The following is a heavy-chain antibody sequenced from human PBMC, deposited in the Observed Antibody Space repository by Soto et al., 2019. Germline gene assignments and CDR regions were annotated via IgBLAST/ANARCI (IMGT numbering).Heavy chain of an antibody. V-gene: IGHV3-15*01. D-gene: IGHD3-22*01. CDR2: IKSKTDGGTT. Sequence: GGSLRLSCAASGFTFSNAWMSWVRQAPGKGLEWVGRIKSKTDGGTTDYAAPVKGRFTISRDDSKNTLYLQMNSLKTEDTAVYYCTTDKEAGYYDSSGYCDYWGQGTLVTVSS. CDR3: TTDKEAGYYDSSGYCDY. CDR1: GFTFSNAW. J-gene: IGHJ4*02.